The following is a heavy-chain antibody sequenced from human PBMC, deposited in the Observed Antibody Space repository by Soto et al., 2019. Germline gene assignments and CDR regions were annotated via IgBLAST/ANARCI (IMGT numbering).Heavy chain of an antibody. CDR1: GFTVSSNY. Sequence: GGSLRLSCAACGFTVSSNYMSWVRQAPGKGLEWVSVIYSGGSTYYADSVKGRFTISRDNSKNTLYLQMNSLRAEDTAAYYCARSSNSIAAAGTGFDYWGQGTLVTVSS. CDR2: IYSGGST. V-gene: IGHV3-53*01. D-gene: IGHD6-13*01. J-gene: IGHJ4*02. CDR3: ARSSNSIAAAGTGFDY.